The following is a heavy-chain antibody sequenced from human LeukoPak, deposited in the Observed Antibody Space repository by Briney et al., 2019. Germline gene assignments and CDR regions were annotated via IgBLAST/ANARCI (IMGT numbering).Heavy chain of an antibody. Sequence: PGGSLRLSCAASGFTFSSYAMSWVRQAPGKGLEWVSAISGSGVSTYYADSVKGRFTISRDNAKNSLYLQMNSLRAEDTAVYYCARDQRYCSSSSCPWEPFDYWGQGTLVTVSS. D-gene: IGHD2-2*01. CDR3: ARDQRYCSSSSCPWEPFDY. CDR1: GFTFSSYA. CDR2: ISGSGVST. V-gene: IGHV3-23*01. J-gene: IGHJ4*02.